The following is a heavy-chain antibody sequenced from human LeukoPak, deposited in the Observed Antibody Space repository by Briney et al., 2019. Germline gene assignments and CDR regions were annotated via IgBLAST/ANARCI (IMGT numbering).Heavy chain of an antibody. Sequence: GASVKVSCKASGYTFTSYDINWVRQATGQGLEWMGWMNPNSGNTGYAQRFQGRVTMTRNTSISTAYMELSSLRSEDTAVYYCARRPSGKGVRSFDYWGQGTLVTVSS. D-gene: IGHD3-10*01. V-gene: IGHV1-8*01. CDR2: MNPNSGNT. J-gene: IGHJ4*02. CDR1: GYTFTSYD. CDR3: ARRPSGKGVRSFDY.